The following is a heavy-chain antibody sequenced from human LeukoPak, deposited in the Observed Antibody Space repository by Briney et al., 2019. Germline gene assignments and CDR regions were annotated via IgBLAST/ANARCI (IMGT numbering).Heavy chain of an antibody. Sequence: PGGSLRLSCAASGFTFSSYGMHWVRQAPGKGLEWVAFIRYDGSNKYYADSVKGRFTISRDNSKNTLYVQVNSPRAEDTAVYYCAKAIFGVAYDSSGYYDYWDQGTLVTVSS. V-gene: IGHV3-30*02. J-gene: IGHJ4*02. CDR1: GFTFSSYG. CDR3: AKAIFGVAYDSSGYYDY. D-gene: IGHD3-22*01. CDR2: IRYDGSNK.